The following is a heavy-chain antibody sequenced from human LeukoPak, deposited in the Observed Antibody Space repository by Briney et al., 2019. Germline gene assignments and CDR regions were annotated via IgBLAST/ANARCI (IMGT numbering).Heavy chain of an antibody. D-gene: IGHD4-17*01. CDR3: ARQKPDATVTMWDPKNFDY. CDR1: GGSIGSSSYY. V-gene: IGHV4-39*01. J-gene: IGHJ4*02. Sequence: SQTLSLTCTVSGGSIGSSSYYWGWIRQPPGKGLEWIGNIYYSGRTYYNPSLRSRVTISIDTSKNQFSLKLNSVTASDTAVYYCARQKPDATVTMWDPKNFDYWGQGTLVTVSS. CDR2: IYYSGRT.